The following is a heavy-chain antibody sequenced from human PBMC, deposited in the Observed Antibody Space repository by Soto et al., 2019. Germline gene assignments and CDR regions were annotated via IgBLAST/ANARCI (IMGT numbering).Heavy chain of an antibody. CDR3: VSYDRQSRRYALDH. J-gene: IGHJ4*02. CDR1: GDSITYYY. Sequence: SETLSLACTVSGDSITYYYWSWIRQSPGKGLEWIGYVYHDGSTKYNPSLESRVTISIDTSKNQFSLKLSSVIAADTAVYYCVSYDRQSRRYALDHWGQGTLVTVSS. V-gene: IGHV4-59*01. CDR2: VYHDGST. D-gene: IGHD3-16*01.